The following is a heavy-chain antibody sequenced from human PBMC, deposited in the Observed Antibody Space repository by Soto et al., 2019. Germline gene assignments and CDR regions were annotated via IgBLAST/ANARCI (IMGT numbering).Heavy chain of an antibody. Sequence: QVQLQESGPGLVKPSQTLSLTCTVSGGSISSGGYYWSWIRQHPGKGLEWIGYIYYSGSTYYNPSLKSRVPISVDASKSHFSLRLSCGAAAGTAVYYCARGVVVPAALEGDNWFDPWGQGTLVTFSS. D-gene: IGHD2-2*01. V-gene: IGHV4-31*03. CDR3: ARGVVVPAALEGDNWFDP. CDR1: GGSISSGGYY. J-gene: IGHJ5*02. CDR2: IYYSGST.